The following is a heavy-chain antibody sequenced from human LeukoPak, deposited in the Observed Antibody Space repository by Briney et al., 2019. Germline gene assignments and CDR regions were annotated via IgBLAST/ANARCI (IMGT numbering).Heavy chain of an antibody. J-gene: IGHJ4*02. CDR2: IKQDGSEK. D-gene: IGHD3-3*01. CDR3: ARRVVSPIKFFDY. CDR1: GFTFSSYW. Sequence: QAGGSLRLSCAASGFTFSSYWMTWVRQAPGKGLEWVANIKQDGSEKYYVDSVKGRFTISRDNAKNSLYLQMNSLRAEDTAVYYCARRVVSPIKFFDYWGQGTLVTVSS. V-gene: IGHV3-7*01.